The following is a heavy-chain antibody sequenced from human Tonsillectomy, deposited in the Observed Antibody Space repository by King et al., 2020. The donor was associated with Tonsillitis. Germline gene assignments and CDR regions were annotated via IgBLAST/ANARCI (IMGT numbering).Heavy chain of an antibody. CDR1: GGSISSIDPY. J-gene: IGHJ4*02. Sequence: QLQESGPGVVKPSETLSLTCTVSGGSISSIDPYWAWIRQPPGKGLEGIGYMYYSGTSFYNPSLKSRITIPGGTSENRFSLRLSSVTAADTAVYFCARYVSGGFDYWGQGALVTVSS. CDR3: ARYVSGGFDY. CDR2: MYYSGTS. V-gene: IGHV4-39*01. D-gene: IGHD1-26*01.